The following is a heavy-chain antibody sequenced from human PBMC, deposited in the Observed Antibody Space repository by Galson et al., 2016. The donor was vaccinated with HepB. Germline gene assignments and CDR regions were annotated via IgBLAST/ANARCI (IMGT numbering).Heavy chain of an antibody. J-gene: IGHJ4*02. V-gene: IGHV3-30*04. CDR3: ARAPALAEKLDY. CDR1: GFIFRAYA. CDR2: TSSDATSE. Sequence: SLRLSCAASGFIFRAYAMHWVRQAPGKGLEWVAVTSSDATSEYYLDSVKGRFTISRDNSKNTLFLRMNGLRGEDTAIYYCARAPALAEKLDYWGPGSLVIVSS. D-gene: IGHD1-1*01.